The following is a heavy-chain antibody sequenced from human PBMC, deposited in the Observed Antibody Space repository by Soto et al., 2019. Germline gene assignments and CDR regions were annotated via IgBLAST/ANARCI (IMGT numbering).Heavy chain of an antibody. J-gene: IGHJ5*02. CDR3: ARMATSGTLNWFDP. Sequence: QVQLVQSGAEVKKPGASVKVSCQASGYAFSNNDISWVRQGTGQGLEWLGWMNPNSGNGGYAQKFQDRVTMTRDTSTITAYMELSSLTSDDTAIYYCARMATSGTLNWFDPWGQGTLVSVS. CDR1: GYAFSNND. V-gene: IGHV1-8*01. CDR2: MNPNSGNG.